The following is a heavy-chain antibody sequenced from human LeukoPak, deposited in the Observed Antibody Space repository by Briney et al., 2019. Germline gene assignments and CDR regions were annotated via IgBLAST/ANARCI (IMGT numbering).Heavy chain of an antibody. CDR3: ARQRKGVAHYYYYYMDV. CDR1: GGSIGSFY. D-gene: IGHD3-3*01. CDR2: IYYTGST. Sequence: SETLSLTCTVSGGSIGSFYWSWIRQPPGKGLEWIGYIYYTGSTNYNPSLKSRVTISVDTSKNQFSLKLSSVTAADTAVYYCARQRKGVAHYYYYYMDVWGKGTTVTISS. V-gene: IGHV4-59*08. J-gene: IGHJ6*03.